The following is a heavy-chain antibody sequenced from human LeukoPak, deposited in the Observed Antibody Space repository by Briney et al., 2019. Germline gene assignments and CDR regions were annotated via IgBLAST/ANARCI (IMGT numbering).Heavy chain of an antibody. CDR2: IRYDGSNK. Sequence: GGSLRLSCAASGFTFSSYGMHWVRQAPGKGLEWVAFIRYDGSNKYYADSVKGRFTISRDNSKNTLYLQMNSQRAEDAAVYYCAKDREDGYNCFDYWGQGTLVTVSS. CDR1: GFTFSSYG. D-gene: IGHD5-24*01. CDR3: AKDREDGYNCFDY. J-gene: IGHJ4*02. V-gene: IGHV3-30*02.